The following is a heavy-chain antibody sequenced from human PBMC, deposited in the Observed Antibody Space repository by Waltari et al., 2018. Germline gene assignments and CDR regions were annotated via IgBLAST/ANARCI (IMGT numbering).Heavy chain of an antibody. CDR2: IYYSGST. CDR3: ARYSRVTPWVIFDY. D-gene: IGHD4-4*01. CDR1: GGSISSYY. V-gene: IGHV4-59*01. J-gene: IGHJ4*02. Sequence: QVQLQESGPGLVKPSETLSLTCTVSGGSISSYYWSWIRQPPGKGLEWIGYIYYSGSTNYNPSLKSRVTISVDTSKNPFSLKLSSVTAADTAVYYCARYSRVTPWVIFDYWGQGTLVTVSS.